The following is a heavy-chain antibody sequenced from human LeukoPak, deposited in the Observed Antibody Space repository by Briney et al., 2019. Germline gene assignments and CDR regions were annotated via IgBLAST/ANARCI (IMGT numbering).Heavy chain of an antibody. Sequence: GGSLRLSCAASGFTFSSYAMHWVRQAPGKGLGYVSAISSNGGSTYYANSVKGRFTISRDNSKNTLYLQMGSLRAGDMAVYYCAREERSYQLLYYFDYWGQGTLVTVSS. CDR3: AREERSYQLLYYFDY. V-gene: IGHV3-64*01. CDR1: GFTFSSYA. D-gene: IGHD2-2*01. CDR2: ISSNGGST. J-gene: IGHJ4*02.